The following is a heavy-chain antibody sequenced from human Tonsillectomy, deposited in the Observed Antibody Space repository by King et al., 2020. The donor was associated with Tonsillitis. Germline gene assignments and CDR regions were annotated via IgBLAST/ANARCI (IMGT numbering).Heavy chain of an antibody. V-gene: IGHV3-9*01. CDR1: GFTFDDYA. J-gene: IGHJ4*02. Sequence: VQLVESGGGLVQPGRSLRLSCAASGFTFDDYAMHWVRQAPGKGLEWVSGIIWNSGSIGYADSVKGRFTISRDNAKNSLYLQMNSLRAEDTALYYCAKDVAARPLFPDYWGQGTLVTVSS. CDR3: AKDVAARPLFPDY. CDR2: IIWNSGSI. D-gene: IGHD6-6*01.